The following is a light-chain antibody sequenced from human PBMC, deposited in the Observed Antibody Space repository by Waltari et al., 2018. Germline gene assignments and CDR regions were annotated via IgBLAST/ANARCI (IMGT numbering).Light chain of an antibody. CDR3: HQANSFPVT. CDR1: QPISTW. Sequence: DIQMTQSPSSVSASVGDRVTITCRASQPISTWLAWYQQKPGTAPKLLIYAASNLQSGVPSRVSGSGSGTYFTLTIRSLQPEDFATYYCHQANSFPVTFGGGTKVEIK. V-gene: IGKV1-12*01. CDR2: AAS. J-gene: IGKJ4*01.